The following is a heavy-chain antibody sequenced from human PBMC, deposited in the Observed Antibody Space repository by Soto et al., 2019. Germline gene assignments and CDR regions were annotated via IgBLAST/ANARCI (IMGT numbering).Heavy chain of an antibody. Sequence: QVQLQESGPGLVKPSQTLSLTCTVSGGSISSGGYYWSWIRQHPGKGLEWIGPIYYSGSTYYNPSIKRRVTKSGDTSKTQISLKPSAVTAVDAAVNYCARGVLHWGQGTLVTVSS. D-gene: IGHD3-16*01. CDR1: GGSISSGGYY. V-gene: IGHV4-31*03. CDR2: IYYSGST. J-gene: IGHJ4*02. CDR3: ARGVLH.